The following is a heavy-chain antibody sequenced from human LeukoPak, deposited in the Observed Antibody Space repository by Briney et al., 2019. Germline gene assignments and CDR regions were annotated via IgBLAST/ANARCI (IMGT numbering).Heavy chain of an antibody. V-gene: IGHV3-33*01. J-gene: IGHJ4*02. CDR1: GFNFSSFV. CDR2: IWYDGSNK. CDR3: ARGPSAYPKCFDY. D-gene: IGHD5-12*01. Sequence: GGSLRLSCAASGFNFSSFVMHWVRQAPGKGLEWVAVIWYDGSNKYYADSVKGRFTISRGNSKSTLYLQMNSLRAEDTAVYYCARGPSAYPKCFDYWGQGTLVTVSS.